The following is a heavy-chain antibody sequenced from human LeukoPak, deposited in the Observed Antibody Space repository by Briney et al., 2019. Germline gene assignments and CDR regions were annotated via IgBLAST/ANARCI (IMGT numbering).Heavy chain of an antibody. D-gene: IGHD6-25*01. V-gene: IGHV4-59*01. CDR2: IYYSGST. J-gene: IGHJ6*02. CDR1: GGSISSYY. Sequence: RTSETLSLTCTVSGGSISSYYWSWIRQPPGKGLEWIGYIYYSGSTNYNPSLKSRVTISVDTSKNQFSLKLSSVTAADTAVYYCAREQRLHRMDVWGQGTTVTVSS. CDR3: AREQRLHRMDV.